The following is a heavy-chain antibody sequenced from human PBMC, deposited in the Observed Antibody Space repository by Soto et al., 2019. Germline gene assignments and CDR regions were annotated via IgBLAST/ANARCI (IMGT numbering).Heavy chain of an antibody. CDR3: ARRLEWQRGAFDI. Sequence: GASVKVSFKASGYTFTNYDINWVRQATGQGLEWMGWMNPNTGNRDYTQKFQGRVTMTTDTSISTAYMGLSSLSSEDTAMYYCARRLEWQRGAFDIWGQGTMVTVSS. D-gene: IGHD3-3*01. CDR2: MNPNTGNR. CDR1: GYTFTNYD. V-gene: IGHV1-8*02. J-gene: IGHJ3*02.